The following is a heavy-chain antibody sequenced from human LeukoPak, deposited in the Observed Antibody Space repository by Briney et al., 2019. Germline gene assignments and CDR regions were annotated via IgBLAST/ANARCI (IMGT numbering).Heavy chain of an antibody. CDR3: AKEGGSNDSPRGVRAFDI. CDR1: GFTFSSYA. CDR2: ISGSGGST. D-gene: IGHD1-1*01. V-gene: IGHV3-23*01. Sequence: PGGSLRLSCAASGFTFSSYAMSWVRQAPGKGLEWVSAISGSGGSTYYADSVKGRFTISRDNSKNTLYLQMNSLRAEDTAVYYCAKEGGSNDSPRGVRAFDIWGQGTMVTVSS. J-gene: IGHJ3*02.